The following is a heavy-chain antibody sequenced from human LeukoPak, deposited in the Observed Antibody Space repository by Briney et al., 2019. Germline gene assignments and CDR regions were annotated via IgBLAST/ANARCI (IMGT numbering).Heavy chain of an antibody. V-gene: IGHV3-23*01. D-gene: IGHD4-23*01. Sequence: GGSLRLSCAASGFTFSSYAMNWVRQAPGKGLEWGSAIVGAGGITYYADSVKGRFTISRDNSKNTLYLQMNSLRAEDTAVYYCAKSYGGNSHDAFDIWGQGTLVTISS. J-gene: IGHJ3*02. CDR3: AKSYGGNSHDAFDI. CDR1: GFTFSSYA. CDR2: IVGAGGIT.